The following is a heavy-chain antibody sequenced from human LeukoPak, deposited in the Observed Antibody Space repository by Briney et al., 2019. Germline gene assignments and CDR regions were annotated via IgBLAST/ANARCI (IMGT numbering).Heavy chain of an antibody. V-gene: IGHV3-74*01. J-gene: IGHJ4*02. CDR1: GFTFDDYG. CDR2: IHGDGIST. Sequence: GGSLRLSCAASGFTFDDYGMSWVRQAPGKGLVWVSRIHGDGISTTYADSVKGRFTISRDNAKNTLYLQMNSLRPEDTAVYFCASGELDSLYYFDYWGQGTLVTVSS. D-gene: IGHD1-1*01. CDR3: ASGELDSLYYFDY.